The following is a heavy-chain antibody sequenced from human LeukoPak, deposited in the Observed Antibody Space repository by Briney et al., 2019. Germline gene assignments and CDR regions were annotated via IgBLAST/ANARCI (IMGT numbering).Heavy chain of an antibody. Sequence: SGTLSLTCTVSGDSISNADYYYGGWIRQPPGRGLEWVASIYHTGSTYYNPSLKSRVTISVDTSKNQFYLKLTSVTAADTAVFYCARHRIPVTGNWFDPWGQGTLVTVSS. CDR1: GDSISNADYY. V-gene: IGHV4-39*01. CDR2: IYHTGST. J-gene: IGHJ5*02. D-gene: IGHD6-19*01. CDR3: ARHRIPVTGNWFDP.